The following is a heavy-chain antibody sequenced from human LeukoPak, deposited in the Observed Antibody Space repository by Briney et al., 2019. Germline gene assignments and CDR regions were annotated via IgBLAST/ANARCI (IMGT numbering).Heavy chain of an antibody. V-gene: IGHV4-34*01. CDR3: ARGTPMDYDILAGYYRFDY. CDR2: INDSRIT. Sequence: PSETLSLTCAVHGGSFNGYYWSWIRQPPGKGLEWIGEINDSRITKYNPSLKSRVTISVDTSKNQFSLKLNSVTAADTAVYYCARGTPMDYDILAGYYRFDYWGQGTLVTVSS. J-gene: IGHJ4*02. CDR1: GGSFNGYY. D-gene: IGHD3-9*01.